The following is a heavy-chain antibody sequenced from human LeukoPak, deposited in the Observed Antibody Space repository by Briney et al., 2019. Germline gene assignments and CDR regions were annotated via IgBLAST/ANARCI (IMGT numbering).Heavy chain of an antibody. J-gene: IGHJ6*03. CDR2: IYYSGST. CDR1: GGSISSYY. Sequence: SETLSLTCTVSGGSISSYYWSWIRQPPGKGLEWVGYIYYSGSTNYNPSLKSRVTISVDTSKNQFSLKLSSVTAADTAVYYCARGTRGETYYYYYYMDVWGKGTTVTISS. D-gene: IGHD3-10*01. V-gene: IGHV4-59*01. CDR3: ARGTRGETYYYYYYMDV.